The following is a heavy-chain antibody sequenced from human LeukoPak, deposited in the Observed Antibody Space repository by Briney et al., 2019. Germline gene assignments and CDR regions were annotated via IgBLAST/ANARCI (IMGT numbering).Heavy chain of an antibody. V-gene: IGHV3-23*01. CDR2: ISGSGGIT. Sequence: GGSLRLSCAASGFIFNSHAMNWVRQAPGKGLEWVSVISGSGGITYYADSVKGRFTVSRDNFKNTLFLQMNSLRVEDTAVYYCANSWFGGYWGQGTLVTVSS. J-gene: IGHJ4*02. CDR1: GFIFNSHA. CDR3: ANSWFGGY. D-gene: IGHD3-10*01.